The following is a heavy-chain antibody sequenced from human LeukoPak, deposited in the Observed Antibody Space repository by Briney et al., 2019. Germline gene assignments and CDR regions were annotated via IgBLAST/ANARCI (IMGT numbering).Heavy chain of an antibody. J-gene: IGHJ4*02. CDR1: GFIFSSYE. D-gene: IGHD3-22*01. CDR2: ISSSGSTI. CDR3: ARDRHKYNYDSGGYPPY. V-gene: IGHV3-48*03. Sequence: QSGGSLRLSCAASGFIFSSYEMNWVRQAPGKGLEWVSYISSSGSTIYYADSVKGRFTISRDNAKNSLYLQMNSLRAEDTAVYYCARDRHKYNYDSGGYPPYWGQGTLVTVSS.